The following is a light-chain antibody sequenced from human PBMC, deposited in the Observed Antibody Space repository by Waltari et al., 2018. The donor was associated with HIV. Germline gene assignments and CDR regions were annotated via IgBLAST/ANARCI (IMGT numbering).Light chain of an antibody. V-gene: IGLV3-1*01. Sequence: SYELTQPPSVSVSPGQTATITCSGDKLGDKYVFWYQQKPGQSPVLVISQDIKRPSGIPERFAGSNSGNTATVTISGTQAMDEADYYCQAWDSSTAVFGTGTKVTVL. CDR3: QAWDSSTAV. CDR2: QDI. J-gene: IGLJ1*01. CDR1: KLGDKY.